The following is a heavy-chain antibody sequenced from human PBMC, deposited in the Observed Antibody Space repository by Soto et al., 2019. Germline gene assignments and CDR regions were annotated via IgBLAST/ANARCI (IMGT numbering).Heavy chain of an antibody. Sequence: PGGSLRLSCEASGFNFRDFWMHWVRQPPGKGPEWVSNIPSDGRDVSYADSVRGRFTISRDNAKNSLYLQMNSLRAEDTAVYYCARDPVSEAIFGVVTDYFDYWGQGTLVTVSS. V-gene: IGHV3-74*01. J-gene: IGHJ4*02. CDR1: GFNFRDFW. CDR2: IPSDGRDV. D-gene: IGHD3-3*01. CDR3: ARDPVSEAIFGVVTDYFDY.